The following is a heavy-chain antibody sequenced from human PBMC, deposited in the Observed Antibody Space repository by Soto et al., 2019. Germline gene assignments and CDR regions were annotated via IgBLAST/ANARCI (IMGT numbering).Heavy chain of an antibody. Sequence: QVQLQESGPGLVKPSETLSLTCTVSAGSVSSDYWSWIRQPPGKGLEWIGYIYYTGGSNYNPSLASRVHMSGDTSRNQFPRKITSLTAAATAVYYCARGPGDSSGYYRPFDYWGQGTLVTVSS. D-gene: IGHD3-22*01. J-gene: IGHJ4*02. CDR2: IYYTGGS. V-gene: IGHV4-59*02. CDR3: ARGPGDSSGYYRPFDY. CDR1: AGSVSSDY.